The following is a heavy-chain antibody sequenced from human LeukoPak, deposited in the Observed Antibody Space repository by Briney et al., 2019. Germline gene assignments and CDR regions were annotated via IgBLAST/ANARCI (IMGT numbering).Heavy chain of an antibody. D-gene: IGHD3-10*01. CDR3: AKLGVVLLWFELDY. J-gene: IGHJ4*02. CDR2: ISGSGGST. CDR1: GFTFSSYA. Sequence: GGSLRLSCAASGFTFSSYAMSWVRQAPGKGLEWVSAISGSGGSTYYADSVKGRFTISRDNSKNTLYLQMNSLRAEDTAVYYCAKLGVVLLWFELDYWGQGTLVTVSS. V-gene: IGHV3-23*01.